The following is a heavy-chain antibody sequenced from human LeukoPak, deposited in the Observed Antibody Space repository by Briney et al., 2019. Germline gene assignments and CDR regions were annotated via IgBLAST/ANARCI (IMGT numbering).Heavy chain of an antibody. CDR1: GDSISNYY. J-gene: IGHJ4*02. V-gene: IGHV4-4*07. D-gene: IGHD3-16*02. Sequence: PSETLSLTCTVSGDSISNYYWSWIRQPAGKGLEWIGRIYTSGSTNYNPSLKSRVTMSVDTSKNQFSLKLSSVTAADTAVYYCARANMITFGGVIDRYYFDYWGQGTLVTVSS. CDR2: IYTSGST. CDR3: ARANMITFGGVIDRYYFDY.